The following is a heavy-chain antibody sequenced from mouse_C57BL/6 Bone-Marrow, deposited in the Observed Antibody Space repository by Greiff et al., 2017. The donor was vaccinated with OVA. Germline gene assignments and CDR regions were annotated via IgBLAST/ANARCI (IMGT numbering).Heavy chain of an antibody. Sequence: VQLKQSGPGLVQPSQSLSITCTVSGFSLTSYAVHWVRQSPGKGLEWLGVIWSGGSTDSNAAFISRLSISKDNSKSQVFFKMNSLQADDTAIYYCATSNLYYYAMDYWGQGTSVTVSS. CDR1: GFSLTSYA. J-gene: IGHJ4*01. CDR2: IWSGGST. CDR3: ATSNLYYYAMDY. D-gene: IGHD2-5*01. V-gene: IGHV2-2*01.